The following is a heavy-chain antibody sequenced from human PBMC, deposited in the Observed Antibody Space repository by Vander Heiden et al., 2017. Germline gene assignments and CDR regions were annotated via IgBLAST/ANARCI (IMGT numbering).Heavy chain of an antibody. Sequence: VQLVHSGADAKKPGSSVTVSCKASGGTFSSYATGWGGQAPGKGLEWMGGIIPIFGTANYAQKFQGRVTITADESTSTAYMELSSRRSEDTAVYYCASGYCSGGSCIYYYYGMDVWGQGTTVTVSS. CDR3: ASGYCSGGSCIYYYYGMDV. D-gene: IGHD2-15*01. J-gene: IGHJ6*02. V-gene: IGHV1-69*01. CDR2: IIPIFGTA. CDR1: GGTFSSYA.